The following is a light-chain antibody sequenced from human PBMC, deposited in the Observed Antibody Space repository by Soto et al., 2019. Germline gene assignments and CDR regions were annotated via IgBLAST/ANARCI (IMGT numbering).Light chain of an antibody. Sequence: QSALTQPASVSGSPGQSITISCTGTSTDIGAYNYVSWYQQYPGKAPKLMIYEVSNRPSGVSNRFSGSKSGNTASLTISGLQAEDEADYYCSSHTSSNTHVVFGGGTKVTVL. V-gene: IGLV2-14*01. CDR1: STDIGAYNY. CDR3: SSHTSSNTHVV. CDR2: EVS. J-gene: IGLJ2*01.